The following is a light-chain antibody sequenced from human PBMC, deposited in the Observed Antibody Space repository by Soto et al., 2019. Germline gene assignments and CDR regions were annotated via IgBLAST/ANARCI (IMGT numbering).Light chain of an antibody. CDR2: GVS. CDR1: RSDIGCYNY. J-gene: IGLJ1*01. Sequence: QSALTQPASASGSPGQSITISCRGTRSDIGCYNYVAWYQQFPGKTPKILIYGVSNRPSGVSSRFSGSKSGNTASLTSSGLQAEDEADYYCISYTGSSTSYVFGRGTKVTVL. V-gene: IGLV2-14*01. CDR3: ISYTGSSTSYV.